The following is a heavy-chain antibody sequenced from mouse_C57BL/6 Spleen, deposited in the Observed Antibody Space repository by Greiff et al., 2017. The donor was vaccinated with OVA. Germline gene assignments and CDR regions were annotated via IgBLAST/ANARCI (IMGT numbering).Heavy chain of an antibody. CDR2: IWRGGST. CDR1: GFSFTSYG. V-gene: IGHV2-5*01. J-gene: IGHJ4*01. D-gene: IGHD2-10*01. CDR3: AKNVLPYYAMDY. Sequence: LQLQQSGPGLVQPSQSLSITCTVSGFSFTSYGVHWVRQSPGKGLEWLGVIWRGGSTDYNAAFMSRLSITKDSAKSQGFVKMNSLQADDTAIYDCAKNVLPYYAMDYWGQGTSGTVAS.